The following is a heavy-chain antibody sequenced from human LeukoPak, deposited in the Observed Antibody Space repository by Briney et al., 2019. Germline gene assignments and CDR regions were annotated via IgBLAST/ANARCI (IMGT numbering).Heavy chain of an antibody. CDR1: GYTFTGYY. J-gene: IGHJ6*02. CDR3: ASRGGVTQENDYYYFAMDV. D-gene: IGHD2-21*02. Sequence: ASVKVSCKASGYTFTGYYMHWVRQAPGQGLEWMGRINPNSGGTNYAQKFQGRVTMTRDTSISTAYMELSRLRSDDTAVYYCASRGGVTQENDYYYFAMDVWGQGTTVTVSS. CDR2: INPNSGGT. V-gene: IGHV1-2*06.